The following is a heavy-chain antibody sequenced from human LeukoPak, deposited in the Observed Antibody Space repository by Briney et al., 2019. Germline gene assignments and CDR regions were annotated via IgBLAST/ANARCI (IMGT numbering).Heavy chain of an antibody. V-gene: IGHV1-8*03. D-gene: IGHD3-10*01. CDR3: ARDADGSGSGAFDI. CDR2: MNPNSGNT. J-gene: IGHJ3*02. Sequence: ASVKVSCKASGYTFTSYDINWVRQATGQGLEWMGWMNPNSGNTGYAQKLQGRVTITRNTSISTAYVELSSLRSEDTAVYYCARDADGSGSGAFDIWGQGTMVTVSS. CDR1: GYTFTSYD.